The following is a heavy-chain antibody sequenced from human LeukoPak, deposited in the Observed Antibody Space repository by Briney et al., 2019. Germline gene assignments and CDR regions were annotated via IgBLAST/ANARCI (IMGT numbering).Heavy chain of an antibody. CDR2: ISYDGGNK. Sequence: GGSLRLSCAASGFTFSSYGMHWVRQAPGKGLEWVAVISYDGGNKYYADSVKGRFTISRDNSKNTLYLQMNSLRAEDTAVYYCASPRKGFAFDIWGQGTMVTVSS. V-gene: IGHV3-30*03. D-gene: IGHD6-6*01. J-gene: IGHJ3*02. CDR1: GFTFSSYG. CDR3: ASPRKGFAFDI.